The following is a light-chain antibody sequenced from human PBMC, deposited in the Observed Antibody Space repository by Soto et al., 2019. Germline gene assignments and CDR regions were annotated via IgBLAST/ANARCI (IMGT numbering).Light chain of an antibody. V-gene: IGKV1-9*01. CDR1: QGVTTY. J-gene: IGKJ2*01. CDR3: QQLNTSPYT. CDR2: AAS. Sequence: DIQLTQSPSFLSASVGDSVTITCRASQGVTTYLAWYQQNPGKAPKLLIYAASTLQSGVPSRFSGSGSETEFTLTISSLQPEDFATYYCQQLNTSPYTFRQGTKLEIK.